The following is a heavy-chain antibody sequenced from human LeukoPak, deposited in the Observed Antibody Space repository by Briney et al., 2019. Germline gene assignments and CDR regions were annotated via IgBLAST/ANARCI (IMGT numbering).Heavy chain of an antibody. J-gene: IGHJ4*02. CDR3: ARDWGSTGYDLYDS. Sequence: GGSLRLSCAASGFIFSNYWMTWVRQAPGKGLEWVAHIRQDGSERHYVDSVKDRFTISRDNAKNSLDLQMDSLRAEDTAVYYCARDWGSTGYDLYDSWGQGTLVPSPQ. V-gene: IGHV3-7*01. CDR2: IRQDGSER. CDR1: GFIFSNYW. D-gene: IGHD5-12*01.